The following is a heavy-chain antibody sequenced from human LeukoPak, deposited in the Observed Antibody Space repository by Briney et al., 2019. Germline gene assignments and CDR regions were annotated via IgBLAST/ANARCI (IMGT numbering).Heavy chain of an antibody. Sequence: ASVKVSCKASGYTLPSLGLGGLRRAPGKGFEGMGGITPYNGNTNYAQKLQGRVTMTTDTSTSTAYMELRSLRSDDTAVYYCARGGYSSSSWRHAFDIWGQGTMVTVSS. CDR1: GYTLPSLG. V-gene: IGHV1-18*01. D-gene: IGHD6-6*01. CDR2: ITPYNGNT. CDR3: ARGGYSSSSWRHAFDI. J-gene: IGHJ3*02.